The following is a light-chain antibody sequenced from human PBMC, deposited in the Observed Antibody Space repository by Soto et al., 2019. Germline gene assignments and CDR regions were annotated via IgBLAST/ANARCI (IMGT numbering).Light chain of an antibody. CDR2: DAS. CDR1: QSTSRW. Sequence: DIQMTQSPSTLSASVGDRVTITCRASQSTSRWLAWYQQKPGKAPELLIYDASILESGVPARFSGSGFGTEFTLTISSLQPDDFATYYCQQYDSYSPLTFGGGTKVEIK. V-gene: IGKV1-5*01. J-gene: IGKJ4*01. CDR3: QQYDSYSPLT.